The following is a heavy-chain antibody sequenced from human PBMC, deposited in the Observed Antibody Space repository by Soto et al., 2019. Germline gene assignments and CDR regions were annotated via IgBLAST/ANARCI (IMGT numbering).Heavy chain of an antibody. D-gene: IGHD6-13*01. Sequence: SETLYHTFAVSGCSIRRCYWSGIRTPPGKGLEWIGYIYYSGSTNYNPSRKSRVTISVDTSKNQFALKLSSVTAADTAVYYCARDGIAARRYYYCGRDVWGQGTTVNASS. CDR3: ARDGIAARRYYYCGRDV. CDR2: IYYSGST. V-gene: IGHV4-59*01. CDR1: GCSIRRCY. J-gene: IGHJ6*02.